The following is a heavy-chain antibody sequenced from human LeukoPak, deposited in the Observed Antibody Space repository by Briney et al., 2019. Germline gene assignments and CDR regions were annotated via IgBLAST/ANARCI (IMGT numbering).Heavy chain of an antibody. CDR1: GLTFSSYA. D-gene: IGHD1-26*01. J-gene: IGHJ4*02. V-gene: IGHV3-30-3*01. CDR2: ISYDGSNK. CDR3: ARDRNSGSYALVY. Sequence: PGGSLRLSCAASGLTFSSYAMHWVRQAPGKGLEWVAVISYDGSNKYYADSVKGRFTISRDNSKNTLYLQMNSLRAEDTAVYYCARDRNSGSYALVYWGQGTLVTVSS.